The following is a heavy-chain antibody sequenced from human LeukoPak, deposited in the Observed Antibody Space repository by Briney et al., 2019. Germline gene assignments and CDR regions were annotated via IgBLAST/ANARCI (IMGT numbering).Heavy chain of an antibody. J-gene: IGHJ6*04. V-gene: IGHV3-74*01. CDR3: AELGITMIGGV. D-gene: IGHD3-10*02. Sequence: RAGGSLRLSCAASAFTFSSYWMHWVRHAPGKGLVWVSRINSDGSTTSYADSVKGRFTISRDNAKNSLYLQMNSLRAEDTAVYYCAELGITMIGGVWGKGTTVTISS. CDR2: INSDGSTT. CDR1: AFTFSSYW.